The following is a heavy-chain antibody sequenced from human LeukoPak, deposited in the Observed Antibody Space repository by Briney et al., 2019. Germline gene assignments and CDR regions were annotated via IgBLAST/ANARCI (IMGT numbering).Heavy chain of an antibody. V-gene: IGHV3-7*01. D-gene: IGHD6-13*01. Sequence: QPGGSLRLSXAASGFTFSSYWMSWVRQSPGKGLEWVANIKQDGSEKYYVDSVKGRFTISRDNAKNSLYLQMNSLRTEDTAVYYCARDRPDPPQYSSSGLWYFDLWGRGTLVTVSS. CDR2: IKQDGSEK. CDR3: ARDRPDPPQYSSSGLWYFDL. CDR1: GFTFSSYW. J-gene: IGHJ2*01.